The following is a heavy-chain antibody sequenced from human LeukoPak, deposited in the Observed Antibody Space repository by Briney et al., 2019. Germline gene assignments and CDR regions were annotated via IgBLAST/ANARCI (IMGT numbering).Heavy chain of an antibody. D-gene: IGHD3-16*01. Sequence: SETLSLTCTVSGGSISGPYWSWVRQPPGKGLEWIGDVYCSGSTHQNPSLKSRVTISVDTSKNQFSLKLRSVTAADTAVYYCARVMGDLASLYHMDVWGKGTTVTVSS. CDR1: GGSISGPY. CDR3: ARVMGDLASLYHMDV. V-gene: IGHV4-59*11. J-gene: IGHJ6*03. CDR2: VYCSGST.